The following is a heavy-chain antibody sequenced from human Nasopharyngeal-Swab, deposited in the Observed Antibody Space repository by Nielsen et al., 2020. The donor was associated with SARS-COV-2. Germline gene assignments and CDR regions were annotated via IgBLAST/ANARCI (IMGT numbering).Heavy chain of an antibody. CDR2: IIPIFGTA. CDR1: GGTFSSYA. D-gene: IGHD6-19*01. CDR3: ARGGWKRYYYYYYMDV. V-gene: IGHV1-69*13. J-gene: IGHJ6*03. Sequence: SVKVSCKASGGTFSSYAISWVRQAPGQGLEWMGGIIPIFGTANYAQKFQGRVTITADESTSTAYMELSNLRSEDTAVYYCARGGWKRYYYYYYMDVWGKGTTVTVSS.